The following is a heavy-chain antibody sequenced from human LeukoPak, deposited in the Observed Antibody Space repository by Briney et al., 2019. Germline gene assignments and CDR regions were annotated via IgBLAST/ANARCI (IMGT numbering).Heavy chain of an antibody. D-gene: IGHD2-2*01. CDR1: GFSFSSYG. J-gene: IGHJ6*02. V-gene: IGHV3-33*01. CDR3: VRGGYCSGTSCAHYDGMDV. Sequence: QPGGSLRLSCAASGFSFSSYGMRWVRQAPGKGLEWVGDIWYDGSHTYYADSVKGRFTISRDNSMNTLYMQMNSLRGEDAAVYYCVRGGYCSGTSCAHYDGMDVRGQGTTVTVSS. CDR2: IWYDGSHT.